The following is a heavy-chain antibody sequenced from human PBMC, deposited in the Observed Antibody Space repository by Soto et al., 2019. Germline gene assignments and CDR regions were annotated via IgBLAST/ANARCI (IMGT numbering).Heavy chain of an antibody. V-gene: IGHV1-69*08. CDR3: ARDGTYTAMARSYGP. J-gene: IGHJ5*02. D-gene: IGHD5-18*01. CDR1: GGTFSSYT. Sequence: QVQLVQSGAEVKKPGSSVKVSCKASGGTFSSYTISWVRQASGQGLEWMGRIIPILGIANYAQKFQGRVTITADKSTSTAYMELSSLRSEDTAVYYCARDGTYTAMARSYGPWGQGTLVTVSS. CDR2: IIPILGIA.